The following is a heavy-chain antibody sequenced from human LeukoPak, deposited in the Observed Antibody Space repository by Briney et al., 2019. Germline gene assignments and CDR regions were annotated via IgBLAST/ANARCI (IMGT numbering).Heavy chain of an antibody. D-gene: IGHD1-7*01. CDR1: GYTFTSYA. CDR3: ARQPGNLYPRYYFDY. J-gene: IGHJ4*02. V-gene: IGHV1-18*01. CDR2: ISVNNGNT. Sequence: ASVKVSCKASGYTFTSYAISWVRQAPGQGLEWMGWISVNNGNTNYAQKFQGRVTMTTDTSTSTAYMELRSLRSDDTAVYYCARQPGNLYPRYYFDYWGQGTLVTVSS.